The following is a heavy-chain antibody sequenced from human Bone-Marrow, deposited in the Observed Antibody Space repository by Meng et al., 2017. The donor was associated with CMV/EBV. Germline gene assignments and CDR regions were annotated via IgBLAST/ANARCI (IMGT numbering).Heavy chain of an antibody. J-gene: IGHJ4*02. D-gene: IGHD3-22*01. CDR3: ARVDYYDSSAFDY. CDR2: ISSSSSTI. Sequence: GESLKISCAASGFTFSSYSMNWVRQAPGKGLEWVSYISSSSSTIYYADSVKGRFTISRDNAKNSLYLQMNSLRAEDTALYYCARVDYYDSSAFDYWGQGTLVTVSS. V-gene: IGHV3-48*04. CDR1: GFTFSSYS.